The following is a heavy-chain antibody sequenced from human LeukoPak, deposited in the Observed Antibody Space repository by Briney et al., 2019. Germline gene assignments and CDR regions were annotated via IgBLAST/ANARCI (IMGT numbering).Heavy chain of an antibody. Sequence: GGSLRLSRVASGFTFSSYSMNWVRQAPGKGLEWVSSISSSSSYIYYADSVKGRFTISRDNAKNSLYLQMNSLRAEDMALYYCAKDRGSGSYPDALDIWGQGTMVTVSS. D-gene: IGHD1-26*01. CDR1: GFTFSSYS. CDR3: AKDRGSGSYPDALDI. J-gene: IGHJ3*02. V-gene: IGHV3-21*04. CDR2: ISSSSSYI.